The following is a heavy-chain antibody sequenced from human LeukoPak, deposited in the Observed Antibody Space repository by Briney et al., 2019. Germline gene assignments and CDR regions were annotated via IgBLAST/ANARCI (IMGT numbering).Heavy chain of an antibody. CDR3: ARGGRFCSGGSCYNWFDP. CDR1: GFTFRSYA. J-gene: IGHJ5*02. CDR2: VSNDGTNK. D-gene: IGHD2-15*01. Sequence: PGGSLRLSCAASGFTFRSYAMHWVRQAPGKGLEWVAVVSNDGTNKYYADSVKGRFTISRDNSKNTLYLQMNSLRAEDTAVYYCARGGRFCSGGSCYNWFDPWGQGTLVTVSS. V-gene: IGHV3-30-3*01.